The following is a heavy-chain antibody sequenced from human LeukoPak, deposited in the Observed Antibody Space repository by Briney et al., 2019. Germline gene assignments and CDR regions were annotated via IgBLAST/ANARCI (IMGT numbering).Heavy chain of an antibody. V-gene: IGHV3-30*18. D-gene: IGHD6-19*01. Sequence: GGSLRLSCAASGFTFSSYGMHWVRQAPGKGLEWVAVISYDGSNKYYADSVKGRFTISRDNSKNTLYLQMNSLRAEDTAVYYCAKVPTPTAVAGTFDYWGQGTLVTVSS. CDR3: AKVPTPTAVAGTFDY. J-gene: IGHJ4*02. CDR1: GFTFSSYG. CDR2: ISYDGSNK.